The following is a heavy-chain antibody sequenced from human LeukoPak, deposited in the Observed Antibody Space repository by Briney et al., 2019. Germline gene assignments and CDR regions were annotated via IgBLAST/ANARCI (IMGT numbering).Heavy chain of an antibody. V-gene: IGHV1-18*01. CDR3: ARDSASVWPGSSGWSNWFDP. D-gene: IGHD6-19*01. Sequence: SVKVSCKASGYTFGSYGVSWVRQAPGQGLEWMAWISPYNGNTNYAQKFQGRVTMTTDISTSTAYMELRSLRADDTAVYYCARDSASVWPGSSGWSNWFDPWGQGTLVTVSS. J-gene: IGHJ5*02. CDR2: ISPYNGNT. CDR1: GYTFGSYG.